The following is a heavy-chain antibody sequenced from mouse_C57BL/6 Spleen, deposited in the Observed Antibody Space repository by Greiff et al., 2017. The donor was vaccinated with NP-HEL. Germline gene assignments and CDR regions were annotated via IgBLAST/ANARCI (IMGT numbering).Heavy chain of an antibody. Sequence: VKLMESGPELVKPGASVKISCKASGYAFSSSWMNWVKQRPGKGLEWIGRIYPGDGDTNYNGKFKGKATLTADKSSSTAYMQLSSLTSEDSAVYFCAKGGYSPFAYWGQGTLVTVSA. CDR2: IYPGDGDT. D-gene: IGHD2-14*01. J-gene: IGHJ3*01. CDR1: GYAFSSSW. V-gene: IGHV1-82*01. CDR3: AKGGYSPFAY.